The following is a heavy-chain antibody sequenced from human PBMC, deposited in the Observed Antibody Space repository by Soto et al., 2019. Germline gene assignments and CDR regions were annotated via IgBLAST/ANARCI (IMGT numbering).Heavy chain of an antibody. CDR3: ARLLKGGDVTENWFDP. CDR2: IIPMFGST. CDR1: GGIFSTFA. J-gene: IGHJ5*02. V-gene: IGHV1-69*13. Sequence: SVKVSCKASGGIFSTFAISWVRQAPGQGLEWMGGIIPMFGSTNYAPKFQARVTITADEFTSIAYLELSRLRSDDTAVYYCARLLKGGDVTENWFDPWGQGTLVTVSS. D-gene: IGHD1-26*01.